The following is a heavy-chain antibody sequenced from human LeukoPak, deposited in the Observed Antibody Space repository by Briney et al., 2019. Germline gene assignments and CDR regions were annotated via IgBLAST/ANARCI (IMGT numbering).Heavy chain of an antibody. CDR1: GYTFTGYY. J-gene: IGHJ6*03. V-gene: IGHV1-2*02. CDR3: ARESLVGATVHMDV. Sequence: ASVKVSCKASGYTFTGYYMHWVRQAPGQGLEWMGWINPNSGGTNYAQKFQGRVTMTRDTSISTAYMELSRLRSDDTAAYYCARESLVGATVHMDVWGKGTTVTVSS. CDR2: INPNSGGT. D-gene: IGHD1-26*01.